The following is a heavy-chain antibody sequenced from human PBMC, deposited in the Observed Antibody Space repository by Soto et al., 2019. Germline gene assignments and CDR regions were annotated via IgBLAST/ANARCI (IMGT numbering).Heavy chain of an antibody. V-gene: IGHV4-31*03. D-gene: IGHD2-15*01. CDR2: IYYSGST. CDR3: ARVKSGGWDAFDI. J-gene: IGHJ3*02. Sequence: QVQLQESGPGLVKPSQTLSLTCTVSGGSISSGGYYWSWIRQHPGKGLEWIGYIYYSGSTYYNPSLKGRVTISVDTSKNPCSLKLSSVTAADTAVYYCARVKSGGWDAFDIWGQGTMVTVSS. CDR1: GGSISSGGYY.